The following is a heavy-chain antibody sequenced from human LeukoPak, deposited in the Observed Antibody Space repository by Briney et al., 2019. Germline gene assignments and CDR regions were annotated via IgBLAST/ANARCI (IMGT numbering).Heavy chain of an antibody. Sequence: GGSLKLSCAASGFTFSSYWMHWVRQAPGKGLVWVSRINSDGSTTNYADSVKGRFTISRDNAKNTLYLQMNSLRAEDTAMYYCARRSSGSPPFYFDYWGQGTLVTVSS. CDR2: INSDGSTT. CDR1: GFTFSSYW. CDR3: ARRSSGSPPFYFDY. J-gene: IGHJ4*02. D-gene: IGHD1-26*01. V-gene: IGHV3-74*01.